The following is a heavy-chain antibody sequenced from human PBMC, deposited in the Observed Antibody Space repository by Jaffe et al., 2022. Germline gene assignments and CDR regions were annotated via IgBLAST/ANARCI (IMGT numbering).Heavy chain of an antibody. CDR2: INPNSGGT. J-gene: IGHJ4*02. CDR1: GYTFTGYY. Sequence: QVQLVQSGAEVKKPGASVKVSCKASGYTFTGYYMHWVRQAPGQGLEWMGWINPNSGGTNYAQKFQGRVTMTRDTSISTAYMELSRLRSDDTAVYYCARESDRIAAAVTWESGYWGQGTLVTVSS. CDR3: ARESDRIAAAVTWESGY. D-gene: IGHD6-13*01. V-gene: IGHV1-2*02.